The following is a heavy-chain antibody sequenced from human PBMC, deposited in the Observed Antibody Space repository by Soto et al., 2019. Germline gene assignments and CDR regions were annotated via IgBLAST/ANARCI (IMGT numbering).Heavy chain of an antibody. D-gene: IGHD3-9*01. CDR1: GYTFSNFG. CDR3: TKVPKFHDIHSGYFVNLL. Sequence: GASVKVSCKASGYTFSNFGISWVRQAPGEGLEWMGWISPNSEKTKIAQRFQGRITMTTDISTSTSYLELRGLTSDDTAVYYSTKVPKFHDIHSGYFVNLLRGQGSTVTVSS. V-gene: IGHV1-18*01. CDR2: ISPNSEKT. J-gene: IGHJ4*02.